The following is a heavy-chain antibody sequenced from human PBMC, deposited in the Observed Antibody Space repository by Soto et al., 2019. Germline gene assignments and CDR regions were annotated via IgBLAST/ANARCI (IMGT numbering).Heavy chain of an antibody. D-gene: IGHD2-15*01. V-gene: IGHV4-34*01. Sequence: QVQLQQWGAGLLKPSETLSLNCAVYGGSFSGYYWSWIRQPPGKGLEWLGEINHRGSINYNPSLKSRGPMSVDTSKNQFALKLNSVTAADTAVFYCARGSRMRIPAASGRDYSYHGLDVWGQGTAVTVSS. CDR2: INHRGSI. CDR1: GGSFSGYY. J-gene: IGHJ6*02. CDR3: ARGSRMRIPAASGRDYSYHGLDV.